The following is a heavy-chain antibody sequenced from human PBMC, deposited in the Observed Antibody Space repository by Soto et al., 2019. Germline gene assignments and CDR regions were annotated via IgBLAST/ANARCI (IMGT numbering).Heavy chain of an antibody. J-gene: IGHJ3*02. D-gene: IGHD3-22*01. CDR2: ISSSSSYT. CDR3: ASSGSVDISGYPYFDAFDI. V-gene: IGHV3-11*06. CDR1: GFTFSDYY. Sequence: QVQLVESGGGLVKPGGSLRLSCAASGFTFSDYYMSWIRQAPGKGLEWVSYISSSSSYTKNADSVKGRFTVSRDNAKDSLELQMTSLRAEDTAVYYWASSGSVDISGYPYFDAFDIWGQGTMVTVSS.